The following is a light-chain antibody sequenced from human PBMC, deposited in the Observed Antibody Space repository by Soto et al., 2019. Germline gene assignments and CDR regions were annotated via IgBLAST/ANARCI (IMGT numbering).Light chain of an antibody. CDR3: QTWGTSLVI. CDR2: LNSDGSH. J-gene: IGLJ2*01. Sequence: QSVLTQSPSASASLGASVKLTCTLSSGHSSYAIAWHQQQPEKGPRYLMKLNSDGSHNKGDGIPDRFSGSSSGAERYLTISSLQSEDEADYYCQTWGTSLVIFGGGTKLTVL. V-gene: IGLV4-69*01. CDR1: SGHSSYA.